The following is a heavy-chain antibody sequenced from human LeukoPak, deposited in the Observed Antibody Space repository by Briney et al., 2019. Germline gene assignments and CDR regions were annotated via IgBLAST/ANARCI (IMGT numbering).Heavy chain of an antibody. Sequence: SETLSLTCAVYGGSFSGYYWSWIRQPPGKGLEWIGEINHSGSTNYNPSLKSRVTISVDTSKNQFSRKLSSVTAADTAVYYCARDGGAAAPNAFDIWGQGTMVTVSS. V-gene: IGHV4-34*01. CDR2: INHSGST. D-gene: IGHD6-13*01. J-gene: IGHJ3*02. CDR1: GGSFSGYY. CDR3: ARDGGAAAPNAFDI.